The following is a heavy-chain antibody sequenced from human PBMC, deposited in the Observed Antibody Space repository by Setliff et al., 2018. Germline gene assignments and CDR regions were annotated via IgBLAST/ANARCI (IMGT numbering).Heavy chain of an antibody. D-gene: IGHD5-18*01. Sequence: GGSLRLSCEASGFSFNNYGMHWVRQAPGKGLEWVSSISSSSSYIYYADSVKGRFTISRDNAKNSLFLQMNILEVEDTAVYYCAKSTALDYWGQGTLVTVSS. CDR2: ISSSSSYI. CDR3: AKSTALDY. J-gene: IGHJ4*02. V-gene: IGHV3-21*01. CDR1: GFSFNNYG.